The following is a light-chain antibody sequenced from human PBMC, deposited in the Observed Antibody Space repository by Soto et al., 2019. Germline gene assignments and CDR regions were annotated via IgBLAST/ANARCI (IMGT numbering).Light chain of an antibody. Sequence: EIVLTQSPATLSLSPGERATLSCRASQSVGSFLAWYQQKPGQAPRLLIYDTSIRATGIPARCSGSGSGTDFTLTISSLEPEDFAVYYCQQRNSWPPTFTFGQGTRLEIK. CDR3: QQRNSWPPTFT. CDR1: QSVGSF. V-gene: IGKV3-11*01. J-gene: IGKJ5*01. CDR2: DTS.